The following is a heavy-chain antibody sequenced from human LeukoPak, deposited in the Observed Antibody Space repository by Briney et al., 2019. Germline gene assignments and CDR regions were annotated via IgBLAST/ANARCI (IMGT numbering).Heavy chain of an antibody. V-gene: IGHV1-8*01. Sequence: ASVKVSCKASGYTFTSYDINWVRQATGQGLEWMGWMNPNSGNTGYAQKFQGRVTMTRNTSIGTAYMELSSLGSEDTAVYYCARGGYSGYDYYGDYWGQGTLVTVSS. D-gene: IGHD5-12*01. CDR3: ARGGYSGYDYYGDY. CDR2: MNPNSGNT. CDR1: GYTFTSYD. J-gene: IGHJ4*02.